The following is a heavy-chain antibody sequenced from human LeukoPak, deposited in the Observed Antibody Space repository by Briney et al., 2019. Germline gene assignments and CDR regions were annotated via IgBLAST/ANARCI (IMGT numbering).Heavy chain of an antibody. CDR1: GGSTSSYY. V-gene: IGHV4-4*07. J-gene: IGHJ4*02. Sequence: SETLSLTCTVSGGSTSSYYWSCIRQPAGKGLEWIGRIYASGSANYNPSLKSRVTMSLDTSKNQFSLRLSSVTAADTAVYYCARGDAAAGLFDYWGQGTLVTVSS. CDR3: ARGDAAAGLFDY. CDR2: IYASGSA. D-gene: IGHD6-13*01.